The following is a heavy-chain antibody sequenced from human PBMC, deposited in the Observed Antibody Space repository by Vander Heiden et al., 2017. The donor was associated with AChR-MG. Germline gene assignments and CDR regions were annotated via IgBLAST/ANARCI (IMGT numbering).Heavy chain of an antibody. CDR3: ARDVPYGDRRTLHYYYGMDV. CDR1: GFTFSDYY. V-gene: IGHV3-11*01. CDR2: SSSSGSTI. D-gene: IGHD4-17*01. Sequence: QVQLVESGGGLVKPGGSLRLCCAASGFTFSDYYMSWIRQAPGKGLEWVSYSSSSGSTIYYADSVKGRFTISRDNAKNSLYLQMNSLRAEDTAVYYCARDVPYGDRRTLHYYYGMDVWGQGTTVTVSS. J-gene: IGHJ6*02.